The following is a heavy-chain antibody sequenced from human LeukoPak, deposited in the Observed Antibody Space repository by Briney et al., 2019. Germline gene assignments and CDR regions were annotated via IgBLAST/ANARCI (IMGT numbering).Heavy chain of an antibody. V-gene: IGHV3-21*01. D-gene: IGHD1-26*01. Sequence: PGGSLRLSCAASGFTFSSYSMNWVRQTPGTGLEWVSSISSSSSYIYYADSVKGRFTISRDNAKNSLSLQMNSLRAEDTAVYYCARDYRRASGTYDYWGQGTLVTVSS. CDR3: ARDYRRASGTYDY. CDR2: ISSSSSYI. CDR1: GFTFSSYS. J-gene: IGHJ4*02.